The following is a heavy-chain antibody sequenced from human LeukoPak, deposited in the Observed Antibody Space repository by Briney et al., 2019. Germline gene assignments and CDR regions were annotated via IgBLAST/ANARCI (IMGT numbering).Heavy chain of an antibody. J-gene: IGHJ4*02. CDR1: GFTFSDYY. CDR2: ISSSGSTI. D-gene: IGHD6-19*01. V-gene: IGHV3-11*01. CDR3: ARVSIGQWLVQGIDY. Sequence: GGSLRLSCAASGFTFSDYYMSWIRQAPGKGLEWVSYISSSGSTIYYADSVKGRFTISRDNAKNPLYLQMNSLRAEDTAVYYCARVSIGQWLVQGIDYWGQGTLVTVSS.